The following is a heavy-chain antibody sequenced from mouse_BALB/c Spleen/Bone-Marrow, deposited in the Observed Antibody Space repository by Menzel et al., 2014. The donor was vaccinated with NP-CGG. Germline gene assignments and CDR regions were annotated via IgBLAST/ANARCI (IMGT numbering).Heavy chain of an antibody. CDR2: IWSSGST. Sequence: VMLVESGPGLVAPSQSLSINCTVSGFSLTSYGVHWVRRPPGEGLEWLGVIWSSGSTNYNSTLMSRLSITKDNSKSQVFLKMNSLQTDDTAMYYCARDRYYYGSPYWYFDVWGAGTTVTVSS. CDR1: GFSLTSYG. J-gene: IGHJ1*01. CDR3: ARDRYYYGSPYWYFDV. D-gene: IGHD1-1*01. V-gene: IGHV2-9*02.